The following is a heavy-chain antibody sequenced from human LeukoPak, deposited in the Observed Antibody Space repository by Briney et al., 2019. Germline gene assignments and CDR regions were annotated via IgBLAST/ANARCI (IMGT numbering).Heavy chain of an antibody. Sequence: PGGSLRLSCAASGFIFSSYGMYWVRQAPGKGLEWVAFIRYDGSNKNYVDSVKSRFTISRDNSKNTLYLQMNSLRAEDTAVYYCAKLVVVVPAAIGGAFDIWGQGTMVTVSS. CDR1: GFIFSSYG. J-gene: IGHJ3*02. V-gene: IGHV3-30*02. CDR3: AKLVVVVPAAIGGAFDI. D-gene: IGHD2-2*02. CDR2: IRYDGSNK.